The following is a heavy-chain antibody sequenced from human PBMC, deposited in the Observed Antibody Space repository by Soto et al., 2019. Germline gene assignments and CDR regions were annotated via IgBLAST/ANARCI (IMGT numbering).Heavy chain of an antibody. V-gene: IGHV3-7*01. CDR2: VKQDGSAT. CDR1: GFTFSSYW. J-gene: IGHJ4*02. D-gene: IGHD6-13*01. Sequence: PGGSLRLSCAASGFTFSSYWMSWVRQAPGKGLEWVANVKQDGSATYYVDSVRGRFTISRDNAKNSLYLQMNSLRAEDTAVYYCATSAAAPGNYCGQGTLVTVSS. CDR3: ATSAAAPGNY.